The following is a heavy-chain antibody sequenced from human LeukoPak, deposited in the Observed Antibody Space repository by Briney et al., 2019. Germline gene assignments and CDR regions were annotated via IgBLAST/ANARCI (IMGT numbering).Heavy chain of an antibody. CDR2: INHDGNEK. CDR1: GFTFSRYW. V-gene: IGHV3-7*04. Sequence: GGSLRLSCAASGFTFSRYWMSWVRQAPGEGLEWGANINHDGNEKHYVDSVEGRFTMSRDNAKNSLYLQMNGLRAEDTAVYYCARIEAAEDYWGQGTLVTVSS. J-gene: IGHJ4*02. CDR3: ARIEAAEDY. D-gene: IGHD6-13*01.